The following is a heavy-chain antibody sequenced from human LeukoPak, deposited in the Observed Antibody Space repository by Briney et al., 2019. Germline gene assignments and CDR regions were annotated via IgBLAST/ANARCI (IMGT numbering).Heavy chain of an antibody. V-gene: IGHV4-30-2*01. D-gene: IGHD2-2*02. CDR2: IYHSGST. CDR3: ARPNHKDHCSSTSCYRYFDY. CDR1: GGSISSGGYY. Sequence: SETLSLTCTVSGGSISSGGYYWSWIRQPPGKGLEWIGYIYHSGSTNYNPSLKSRVTISVDTSRNQFSLKLSSVTAADTAVYYCARPNHKDHCSSTSCYRYFDYWGQGTLVTVSS. J-gene: IGHJ4*02.